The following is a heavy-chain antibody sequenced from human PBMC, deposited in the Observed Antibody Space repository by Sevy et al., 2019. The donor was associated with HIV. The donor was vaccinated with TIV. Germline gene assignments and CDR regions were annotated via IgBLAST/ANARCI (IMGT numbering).Heavy chain of an antibody. CDR1: EFRFSDFA. V-gene: IGHV3-30*03. CDR3: AREKVPVASGRIPYYYYYGLDV. CDR2: ISYDGKRT. Sequence: GGSLRLSCAASEFRFSDFAMHWVRQAPGKGLEWVAFISYDGKRTKYADSVKGRFTVSRDNSDKKFYVQMNSLRVEDAAIYYCAREKVPVASGRIPYYYYYGLDVWGLGTTVTVSS. D-gene: IGHD6-19*01. J-gene: IGHJ6*02.